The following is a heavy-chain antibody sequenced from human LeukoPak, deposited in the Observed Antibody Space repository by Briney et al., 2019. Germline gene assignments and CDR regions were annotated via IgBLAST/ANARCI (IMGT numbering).Heavy chain of an antibody. Sequence: SQTLSLTCSVSGGSISSEGFYWSWIRQHPGKGLEWIAFIYHSGRTYYNPSLKSRLTISVDTSKNQFSMSLKSVTAADTAVYYCARVVTSSLYFFDYWGQGTLVSVSS. J-gene: IGHJ4*02. CDR3: ARVVTSSLYFFDY. CDR1: GGSISSEGFY. V-gene: IGHV4-31*03. D-gene: IGHD2-21*02. CDR2: IYHSGRT.